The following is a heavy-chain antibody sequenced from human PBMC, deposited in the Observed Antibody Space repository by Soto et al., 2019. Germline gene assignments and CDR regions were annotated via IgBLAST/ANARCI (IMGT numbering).Heavy chain of an antibody. V-gene: IGHV3-30-3*01. CDR1: GFTCSSYA. J-gene: IGHJ5*02. D-gene: IGHD2-2*01. Sequence: QVQLVESGGGVVQPGRSLRLSCAASGFTCSSYAMHWVRQAPGKGLEWEAVISYDGSNKYYADSVKGRFTISRDNPKNTLYLQMNSLRAEDTAVYYCAGGGYCTSTSCYLNWFAPWGQGTLVSVSS. CDR2: ISYDGSNK. CDR3: AGGGYCTSTSCYLNWFAP.